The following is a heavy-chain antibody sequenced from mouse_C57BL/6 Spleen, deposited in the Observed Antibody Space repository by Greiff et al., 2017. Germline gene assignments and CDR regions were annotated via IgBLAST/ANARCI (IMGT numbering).Heavy chain of an antibody. CDR2: IHPNSGST. V-gene: IGHV1-64*01. J-gene: IGHJ3*01. CDR3: ARLDSSGYEAY. CDR1: GYAFTSYW. Sequence: VQLQQPGAELVKPGASVKLSCKASGYAFTSYWMHWVKQRPGQCLEWIGMIHPNSGSTNYNEKFKSKATLTVDKSSSTAYMQLSSLTSEDSAVYYCARLDSSGYEAYWGQGTLVTVSA. D-gene: IGHD3-2*02.